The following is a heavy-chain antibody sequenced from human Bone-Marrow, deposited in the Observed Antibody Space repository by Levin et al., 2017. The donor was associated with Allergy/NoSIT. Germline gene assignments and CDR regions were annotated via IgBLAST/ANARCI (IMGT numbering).Heavy chain of an antibody. CDR1: GYQFTDYW. Sequence: ASVKVSCQGSGYQFTDYWIGWVRQLPGKGLEWMGNIYPGDSETRSSPSFQGQVTFSVDKSMNTAYLQWDSLRASDTAMYYCASQSDELPPYDGEWVEEHYFDHWGQGTLVTVSS. V-gene: IGHV5-51*01. D-gene: IGHD3-10*01. CDR3: ASQSDELPPYDGEWVEEHYFDH. J-gene: IGHJ4*02. CDR2: IYPGDSET.